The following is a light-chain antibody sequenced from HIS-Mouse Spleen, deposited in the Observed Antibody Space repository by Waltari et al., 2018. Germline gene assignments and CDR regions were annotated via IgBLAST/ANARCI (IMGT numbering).Light chain of an antibody. Sequence: QSALTQPASVSGSPGQSITISCTGTSSDVGSDNLVSWYQQHPGKAPKLMIYEGSKGHSGVSNRFSGSKSGNTASLTISGLQAEDEADYYCCSYAGSSTFVVVFGGGTKLTVL. CDR1: SSDVGSDNL. CDR3: CSYAGSSTFVVV. CDR2: EGS. V-gene: IGLV2-23*03. J-gene: IGLJ2*01.